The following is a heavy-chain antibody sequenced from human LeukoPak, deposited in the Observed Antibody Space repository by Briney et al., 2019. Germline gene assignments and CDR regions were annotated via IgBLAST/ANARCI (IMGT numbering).Heavy chain of an antibody. CDR3: AGPNCGGGSCYAVDY. D-gene: IGHD2-15*01. CDR1: RFTFSVFE. V-gene: IGHV3-48*03. CDR2: ISSSGSST. Sequence: PGGSLRLSCAASRFTFSVFEMNWVRQAPGKGLEWISYISSSGSSTYYADSVKGRFTISRDNAKNSLYLQMNSLRAEDTAVYYCAGPNCGGGSCYAVDYWGQGTLVTVSS. J-gene: IGHJ4*02.